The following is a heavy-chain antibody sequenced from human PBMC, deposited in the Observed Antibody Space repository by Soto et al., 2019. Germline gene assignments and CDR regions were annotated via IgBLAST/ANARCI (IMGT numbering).Heavy chain of an antibody. CDR2: ISYDGSNK. J-gene: IGHJ6*02. Sequence: PGGSLRLSCAASGFTFSSYGMHWVRQAPGKGLEWVAVISYDGSNKYYADSVKGRFTISRDNSKNTLYLQMNSLRAEDTAVYYCANGGDYDLWYYGMDVWGQGTTVTVSS. D-gene: IGHD4-17*01. V-gene: IGHV3-30*18. CDR1: GFTFSSYG. CDR3: ANGGDYDLWYYGMDV.